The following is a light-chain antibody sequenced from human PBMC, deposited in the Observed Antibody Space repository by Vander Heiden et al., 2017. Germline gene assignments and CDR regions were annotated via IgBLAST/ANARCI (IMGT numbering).Light chain of an antibody. J-gene: IGKJ2*01. CDR2: AAS. CDR1: QGISSW. CDR3: QQANSFPYT. V-gene: IGKV1-12*01. Sequence: IHMTHFPSSVSATVGDKVTITFRASQGISSWLAWYQQKPGKAPKLLIYAASSLQSGVPSRFSGSGSGTDFTLTISSLQPEDVATYYCQQANSFPYTFGQGTKLEIK.